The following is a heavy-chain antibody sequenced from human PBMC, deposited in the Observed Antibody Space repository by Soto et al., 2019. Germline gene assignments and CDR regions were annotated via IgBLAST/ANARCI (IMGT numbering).Heavy chain of an antibody. CDR3: ARMGGMGAAAVPLKGYYYYMDV. V-gene: IGHV3-21*01. CDR2: ISSSSSYI. Sequence: EVQLVESGGGLVKPGGSLRLSCAASGFTFSSYSMNWVRQAPGKGLEWVASISSSSSYIYYADSVKGRFTISRDNAKNSLYLQMNSLRAEDTAVYYCARMGGMGAAAVPLKGYYYYMDVWGKGTTVTVSS. CDR1: GFTFSSYS. D-gene: IGHD6-13*01. J-gene: IGHJ6*03.